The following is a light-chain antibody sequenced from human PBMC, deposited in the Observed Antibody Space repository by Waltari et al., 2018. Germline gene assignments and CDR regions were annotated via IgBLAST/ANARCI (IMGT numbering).Light chain of an antibody. CDR3: YSKDSYSNPL. J-gene: IGLJ2*01. Sequence: SYELTQPPPVSVSPGLTARITCPGDALPKQYAYWYQQKSGQAPVRVIFEDSNRPAGSPERFSGSSSGTMATLTITGAQVEDEADYYCYSKDSYSNPLFGGGTKLTVL. CDR2: EDS. V-gene: IGLV3-10*01. CDR1: ALPKQY.